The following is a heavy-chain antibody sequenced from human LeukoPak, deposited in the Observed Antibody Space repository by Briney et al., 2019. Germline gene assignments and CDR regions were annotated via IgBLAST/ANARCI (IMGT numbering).Heavy chain of an antibody. V-gene: IGHV1-18*01. CDR3: ASLASVANGSDY. CDR2: ISVYNGNT. D-gene: IGHD2-8*01. CDR1: GYTFTSFA. J-gene: IGHJ4*02. Sequence: SVKVFCKTSGYTFTSFAIRWARQAPGQGLEWMGLISVYNGNTNYAQKLQGRVTMTTDTPTNNAYMELRSLRSDDAAVLYCASLASVANGSDYWGQGTLVTVSS.